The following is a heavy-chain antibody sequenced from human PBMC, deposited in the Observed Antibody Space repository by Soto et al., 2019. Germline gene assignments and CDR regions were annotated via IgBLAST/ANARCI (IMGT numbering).Heavy chain of an antibody. D-gene: IGHD3-10*01. CDR2: IYYRGST. CDR3: ARLHYGSGSYYRAYYYYGMDV. V-gene: IGHV4-59*08. J-gene: IGHJ6*02. Sequence: SETLSLTCTVSGGSTSSYHWNWIRQPPGKGLEWIGYIYYRGSTNYNPSLKSRVTISVDTSKNQYSLKLSSVTAADTAVYYCARLHYGSGSYYRAYYYYGMDVWGQGTTVTVSS. CDR1: GGSTSSYH.